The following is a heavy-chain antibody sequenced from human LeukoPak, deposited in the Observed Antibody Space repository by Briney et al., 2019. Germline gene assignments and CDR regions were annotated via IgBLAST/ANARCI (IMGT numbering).Heavy chain of an antibody. Sequence: GGSLRLSCAASGFTFSDYYMSWIRQAPGKGLEWASYISSSSSYTNYADSVKGRFTISRDNAKNSLYLQMNSLRAEDTAVYYCARVVHGSGSYGWFDPWGQGTLVTVSS. CDR3: ARVVHGSGSYGWFDP. D-gene: IGHD3-10*01. CDR1: GFTFSDYY. J-gene: IGHJ5*02. V-gene: IGHV3-11*06. CDR2: ISSSSSYT.